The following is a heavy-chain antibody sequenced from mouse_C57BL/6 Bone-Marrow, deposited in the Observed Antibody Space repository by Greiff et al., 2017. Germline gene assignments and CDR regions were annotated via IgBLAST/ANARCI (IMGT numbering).Heavy chain of an antibody. CDR3: ARGGLYGSSYAMDY. CDR2: IYPGDGDT. V-gene: IGHV1-82*01. J-gene: IGHJ4*01. D-gene: IGHD1-1*01. CDR1: GYAFSSSW. Sequence: QVQLQQSGPELVKPGASVKISCKASGYAFSSSWMNWVKQRPGKGLEWIGRIYPGDGDTNYNGTFKGKATLTADKSSSTAYMQLSSLTSEDSAVYFCARGGLYGSSYAMDYWGQGTSVTVSS.